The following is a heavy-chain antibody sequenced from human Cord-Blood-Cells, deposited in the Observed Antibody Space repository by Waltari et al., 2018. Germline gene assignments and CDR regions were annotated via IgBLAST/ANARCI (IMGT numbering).Heavy chain of an antibody. V-gene: IGHV4-39*01. CDR1: GGSISSSSYY. J-gene: IGHJ4*02. D-gene: IGHD1-7*01. CDR3: ARQNLYYFDY. CDR2: IYYSGST. Sequence: QLQLQESGPGLVKPSETLSLTCTVSGGSISSSSYYWGWIRQPPGKGLEWSGSIYYSGSTYYNPSLKSRVTISVDTSKNQFSLKLRSVTAADTAVYYCARQNLYYFDYWGQGTLVTVSS.